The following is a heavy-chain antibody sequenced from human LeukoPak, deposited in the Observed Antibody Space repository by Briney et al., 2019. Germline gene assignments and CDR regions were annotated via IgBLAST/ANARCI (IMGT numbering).Heavy chain of an antibody. D-gene: IGHD2-2*01. CDR1: GYTFTSYA. CDR2: INAGNGNT. Sequence: ASVKVSCKASGYTFTSYAMHWVRQAPGQRLEWMGWINAGNGNTKYSQKFQGRVTITRDTSASTAYMGLSSLRSEDTAVYYCARSNPGDIVVVPAATELDYWGQGTLVTVSS. CDR3: ARSNPGDIVVVPAATELDY. J-gene: IGHJ4*02. V-gene: IGHV1-3*01.